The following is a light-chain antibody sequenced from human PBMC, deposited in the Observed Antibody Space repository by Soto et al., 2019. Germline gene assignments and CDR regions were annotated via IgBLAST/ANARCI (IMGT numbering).Light chain of an antibody. V-gene: IGKV3-20*01. Sequence: EIVLTQSPGTLSVSPGEKATLSCRASQSVGRNYLAWYQQKPGQAPWLLIYTASSRATGIPDRFSGSGSGTDFTLTISRLEPEDFAVYYCQQYASSPLTFGGGTKVETK. CDR3: QQYASSPLT. J-gene: IGKJ4*01. CDR2: TAS. CDR1: QSVGRNY.